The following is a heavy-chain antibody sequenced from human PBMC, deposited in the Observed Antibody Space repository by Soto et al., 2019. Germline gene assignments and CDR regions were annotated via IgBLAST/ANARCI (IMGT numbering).Heavy chain of an antibody. J-gene: IGHJ5*02. V-gene: IGHV4-39*01. Sequence: PSETLSLTCTVSGDSIISSDFYWGWVRRPPGKGLEWIGSIFYLGSSYYNPSLKSRVTMSVDTSKNQFSLRLRSVTAADTALYFCARQSLALRKNNWFDPWGQGIMVTVSS. CDR2: IFYLGSS. CDR3: ARQSLALRKNNWFDP. D-gene: IGHD3-3*02. CDR1: GDSIISSDFY.